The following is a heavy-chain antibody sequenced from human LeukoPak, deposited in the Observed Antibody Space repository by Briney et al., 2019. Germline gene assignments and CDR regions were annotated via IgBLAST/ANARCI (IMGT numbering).Heavy chain of an antibody. V-gene: IGHV4-34*01. CDR2: INHSGST. Sequence: PSETLSLTCAVYGGSFSGYYWSWIRQPPGKGLEWIGEINHSGSTNYNPSLTSRVTISVDTSKNQFSPKLSSVTAADTAVYYCARAYSSSWYYYYMDVWGKGTTVTVSS. CDR1: GGSFSGYY. CDR3: ARAYSSSWYYYYMDV. J-gene: IGHJ6*03. D-gene: IGHD6-13*01.